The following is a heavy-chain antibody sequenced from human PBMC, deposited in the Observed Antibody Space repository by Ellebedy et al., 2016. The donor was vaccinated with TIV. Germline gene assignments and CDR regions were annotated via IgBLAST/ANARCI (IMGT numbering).Heavy chain of an antibody. CDR3: ASELVGTTDFDY. Sequence: GESLKISCAASGFTFSIYGMHWVRQAPGKGLEWVDIIWHDGSHSYYADSVKGRFTISRDNSKNTVDLQMNSLSADDTAVYYCASELVGTTDFDYWGQGTLVTVSS. CDR1: GFTFSIYG. D-gene: IGHD1-26*01. CDR2: IWHDGSHS. V-gene: IGHV3-33*01. J-gene: IGHJ4*02.